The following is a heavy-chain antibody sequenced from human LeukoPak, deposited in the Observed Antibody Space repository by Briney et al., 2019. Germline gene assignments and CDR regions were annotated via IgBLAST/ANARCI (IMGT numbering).Heavy chain of an antibody. V-gene: IGHV4-59*01. D-gene: IGHD6-13*01. J-gene: IGHJ5*02. CDR1: GGSINYYY. Sequence: SETQSLTCTVSGGSINYYYWNWIRQPPGKGLEWIGHIYYSGSTNYNSSLKSRVTISVDTSRNQFSLKLSSLTAADTAVYYCARGKAAAASTLPFDPWGQGTLVTVSS. CDR2: IYYSGST. CDR3: ARGKAAAASTLPFDP.